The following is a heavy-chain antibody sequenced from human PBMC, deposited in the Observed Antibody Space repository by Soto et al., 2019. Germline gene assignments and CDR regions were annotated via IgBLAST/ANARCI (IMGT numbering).Heavy chain of an antibody. CDR3: AKAPRGGVIITTYSAHIDY. Sequence: QVQLVQSGAEVKKPGASVMVSCKASGYTFTSYYMHWVRQAPGQGLEWMGIINPDGGSTRYAQKFQGRVTMNRDTSTSTFYMELSSLRSEDTAVYYCAKAPRGGVIITTYSAHIDYWGQGALVTVSS. D-gene: IGHD3-3*01. J-gene: IGHJ4*02. V-gene: IGHV1-46*01. CDR2: INPDGGST. CDR1: GYTFTSYY.